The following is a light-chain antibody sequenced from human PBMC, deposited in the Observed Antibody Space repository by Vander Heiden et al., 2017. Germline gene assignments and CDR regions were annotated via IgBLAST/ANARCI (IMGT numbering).Light chain of an antibody. CDR3: QQRSNWPIT. V-gene: IGKV3-11*01. J-gene: IGKJ5*01. Sequence: DSVLTQSPATLSLSPGERATLSCRASQSVNIFLAWYQQKPGQAPRLLISNASNRATGIPARFSGSGSGTDFTLTISSLDPEDFAVYYCQQRSNWPITFGQGTRLEIK. CDR2: NAS. CDR1: QSVNIF.